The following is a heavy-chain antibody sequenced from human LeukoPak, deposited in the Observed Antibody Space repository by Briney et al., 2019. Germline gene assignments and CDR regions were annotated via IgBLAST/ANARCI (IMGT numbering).Heavy chain of an antibody. J-gene: IGHJ4*02. Sequence: GGSLRLSCAASGFTFSSYWMSWVRQAPGKGLEWVSTVSGSGGATYYAGSVKGRFTISRDNSKNTLFLQMSSLRAEDTAVYYCAKVIDFWSGFYFGGQGTLVTVSS. D-gene: IGHD3-3*01. CDR2: VSGSGGAT. CDR1: GFTFSSYW. CDR3: AKVIDFWSGFYF. V-gene: IGHV3-23*01.